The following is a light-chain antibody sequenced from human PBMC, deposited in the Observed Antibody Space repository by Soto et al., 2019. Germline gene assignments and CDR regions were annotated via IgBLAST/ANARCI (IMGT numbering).Light chain of an antibody. V-gene: IGKV2-30*01. CDR1: LTLLYSSVSTY. CDR3: MQGADWPRT. J-gene: IGKJ1*01. CDR2: RVS. Sequence: SLSPLSLPATLGRPSSSACRTSLTLLYSSVSTYLTWCQQRPGQSPRRLIYRVSGRDSGVPDRFSGSGSGTDFTLKISRVQAEDVVVYYCMQGADWPRTFGQGTKVDIK.